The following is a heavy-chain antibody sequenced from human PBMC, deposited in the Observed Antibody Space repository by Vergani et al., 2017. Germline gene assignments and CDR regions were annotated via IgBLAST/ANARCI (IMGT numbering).Heavy chain of an antibody. D-gene: IGHD2-2*01. Sequence: QVQLVQSGAEVKKPGSSVKVSCKASGGTFSSYAISWVRQAPGQGLEWMGGIIPIFGTANYAQKFQGRDKITADESTSKAYMELSSLRSEDTAVYYCARGNRYCSSTSCDFYYYGMDVWGQGTTVTVSS. V-gene: IGHV1-69*12. CDR3: ARGNRYCSSTSCDFYYYGMDV. CDR1: GGTFSSYA. J-gene: IGHJ6*02. CDR2: IIPIFGTA.